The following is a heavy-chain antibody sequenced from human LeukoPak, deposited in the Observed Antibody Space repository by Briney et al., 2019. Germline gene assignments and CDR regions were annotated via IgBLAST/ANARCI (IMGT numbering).Heavy chain of an antibody. V-gene: IGHV4-39*07. J-gene: IGHJ4*02. CDR1: GGSISSSSYY. D-gene: IGHD5-18*01. CDR2: IYYSGST. CDR3: ARGGYSYGYAVYFDY. Sequence: PSETLSLTCTVSGGSISSSSYYWGWIRQPPGKGLEWIGSIYYSGSTYYNPSLKSRVTISVDTSKNQFSLKLSSVTAADTAVYYCARGGYSYGYAVYFDYWGQGTLVTVSS.